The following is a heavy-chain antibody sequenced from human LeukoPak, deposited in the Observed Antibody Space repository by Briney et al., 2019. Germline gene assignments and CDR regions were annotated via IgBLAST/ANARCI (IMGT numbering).Heavy chain of an antibody. J-gene: IGHJ4*02. D-gene: IGHD2-21*01. CDR1: GDSHSGVY. V-gene: IGHV4-59*01. CDR2: IHYAGAT. Sequence: SETLSLTRTISGDSHSGVYSSWVTDPRSKGLEWVAYIHYAGATNYNPSLKSRATIAVDTSKNQFSLRLTSVTAADTAVYYCARLQGDSTAVFDYWGRGTLVSVSS. CDR3: ARLQGDSTAVFDY.